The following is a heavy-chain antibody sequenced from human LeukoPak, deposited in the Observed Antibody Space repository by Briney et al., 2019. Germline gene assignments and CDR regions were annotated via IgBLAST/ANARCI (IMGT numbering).Heavy chain of an antibody. Sequence: GASVKVSFKASGYTFTSYYMHWVRQPPGQGLEWMGIINPGGAGTSYAQKFQGRVTMTRDTSTSTVYMELSSPRSEDTAVYYCARDDTSYSSSVDAFDIWGQGTMVTVSS. CDR1: GYTFTSYY. V-gene: IGHV1-46*01. CDR3: ARDDTSYSSSVDAFDI. J-gene: IGHJ3*02. CDR2: INPGGAGT. D-gene: IGHD6-6*01.